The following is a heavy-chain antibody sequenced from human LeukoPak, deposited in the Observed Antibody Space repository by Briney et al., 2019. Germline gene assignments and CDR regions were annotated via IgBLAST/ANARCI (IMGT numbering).Heavy chain of an antibody. Sequence: SQTLSPACNVSGGSFSSHYWSWIRQPPREGLEWVGSVSYSGSTNYNPYLKSRVTISVATSKTQFSLRLTSVTAADTDVYYCAKYEVLMGTWFDPWGQGTLVTVSS. J-gene: IGHJ5*02. CDR3: AKYEVLMGTWFDP. D-gene: IGHD7-27*01. V-gene: IGHV4-59*11. CDR1: GGSFSSHY. CDR2: VSYSGST.